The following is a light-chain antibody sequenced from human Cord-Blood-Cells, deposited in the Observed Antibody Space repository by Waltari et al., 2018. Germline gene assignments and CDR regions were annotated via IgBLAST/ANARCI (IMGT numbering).Light chain of an antibody. J-gene: IGLJ3*02. CDR3: CSYAGSSTFVV. CDR2: EGS. CDR1: SSDVGSYNL. Sequence: QSALTQPASVSGSPGQSITISCTGTSSDVGSYNLVSWYQQHPGQAPKSMIYEGSKRPSGVSNLCSGSKSGNTASLTISGLQAEDEADYYCCSYAGSSTFVVFGGGTKLTVL. V-gene: IGLV2-23*03.